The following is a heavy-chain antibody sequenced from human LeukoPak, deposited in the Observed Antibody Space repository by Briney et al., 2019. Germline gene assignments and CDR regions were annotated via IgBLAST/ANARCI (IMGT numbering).Heavy chain of an antibody. D-gene: IGHD3-16*01. J-gene: IGHJ5*01. CDR3: AKGYRNHLLILLDS. CDR1: GFKFDDYA. Sequence: GGSLRLSCAASGFKFDDYAMHWVRQPPGKSLEWVSFITWDGTSIYYADSVKGRLTITRDNSKNTLYLQMNSLRAADTAVYYCAKGYRNHLLILLDSWGQGTLVTVSS. V-gene: IGHV3-43D*03. CDR2: ITWDGTSI.